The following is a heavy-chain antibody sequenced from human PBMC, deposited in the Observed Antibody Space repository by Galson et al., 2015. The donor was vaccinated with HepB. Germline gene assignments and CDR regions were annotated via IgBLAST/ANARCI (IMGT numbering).Heavy chain of an antibody. CDR1: GFTFSTYW. CDR3: ARGQPGNYYYMDV. J-gene: IGHJ6*03. V-gene: IGHV3-7*03. CDR2: IKHDASEK. Sequence: SLRLSCAASGFTFSTYWMSWVRQAPGKGLEWVANIKHDASEKYYVDSVKGRFTISRDNAKNSVYLQMNSLRAEDTAVYYCARGQPGNYYYMDVWGKGTTVTVSS. D-gene: IGHD1-1*01.